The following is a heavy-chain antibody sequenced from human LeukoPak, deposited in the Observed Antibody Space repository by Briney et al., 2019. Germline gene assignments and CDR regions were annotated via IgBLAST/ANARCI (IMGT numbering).Heavy chain of an antibody. V-gene: IGHV4-34*01. CDR2: INHSGST. Sequence: TSETLSLTCAVYGGSFSGYYWSWIRQPPGKGLEWIGEINHSGSTNYNPSLKSRVTISVDTSKNQFSLKLSSVTAADTAVYYCARQLGYCSSTSCYADKVDYWGQGTLVTVSS. J-gene: IGHJ4*02. CDR1: GGSFSGYY. D-gene: IGHD2-2*01. CDR3: ARQLGYCSSTSCYADKVDY.